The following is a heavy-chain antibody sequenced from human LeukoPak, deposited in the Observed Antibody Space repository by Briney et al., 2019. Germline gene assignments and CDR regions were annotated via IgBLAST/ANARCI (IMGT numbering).Heavy chain of an antibody. D-gene: IGHD5-18*01. CDR3: VAVGYSYGSGYYYMDV. V-gene: IGHV3-74*01. CDR1: GFTFSSYW. Sequence: GRSLILSCAASGFTFSSYWMHWVRQASGKGLVWVSRINRDGSSTSYADSVKGRFTISRDNAKNTLYLQMNSLRAEDTAVYYCVAVGYSYGSGYYYMDVWGKGTTVTVSS. CDR2: INRDGSST. J-gene: IGHJ6*03.